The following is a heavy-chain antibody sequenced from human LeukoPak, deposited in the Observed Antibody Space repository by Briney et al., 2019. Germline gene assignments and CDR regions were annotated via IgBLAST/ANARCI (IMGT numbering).Heavy chain of an antibody. D-gene: IGHD2-2*01. CDR1: GFAFSDYE. Sequence: PGGSLRLSCASSGFAFSDYEMNWVRQAPGKGLEWISYISSSGSTINYADSVKGRLTISRDNAKNSLYLQINSLRYEDTAVYYCAFSGSSTRVYWGQGTLVTVSS. J-gene: IGHJ4*02. V-gene: IGHV3-48*03. CDR3: AFSGSSTRVY. CDR2: ISSSGSTI.